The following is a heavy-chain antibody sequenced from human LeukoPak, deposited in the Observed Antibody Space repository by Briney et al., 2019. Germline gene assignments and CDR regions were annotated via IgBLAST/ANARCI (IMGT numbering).Heavy chain of an antibody. V-gene: IGHV4-4*07. CDR2: VYTSGTT. Sequence: SETLSLTFIVSGGSMSHFYWSWIRQPAGKGLEWIGRVYTSGTTNYNPSLRSRVTMSTDTSKNQFSLTLSFVTAADTAVYYCARDAYRDLYFDSWGQGILVSVSS. CDR1: GGSMSHFY. CDR3: ARDAYRDLYFDS. D-gene: IGHD4-11*01. J-gene: IGHJ4*02.